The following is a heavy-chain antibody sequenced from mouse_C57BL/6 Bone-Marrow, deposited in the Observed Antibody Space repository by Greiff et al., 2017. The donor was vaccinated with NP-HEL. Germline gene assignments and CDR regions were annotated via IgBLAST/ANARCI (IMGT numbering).Heavy chain of an antibody. CDR2: IHPNSGST. CDR3: ARQVLYYGSSYVY. V-gene: IGHV1-64*01. J-gene: IGHJ3*01. Sequence: QVQLQQSGAELVKPGASVKLSCKASGYTFTSYWMHWVKQRPGQGLEWIGMIHPNSGSTNYNEKFKSKATLTVDKSSSTAYMQLSSLTSEDSAVYYCARQVLYYGSSYVYWGQGTLVTVSA. CDR1: GYTFTSYW. D-gene: IGHD1-1*01.